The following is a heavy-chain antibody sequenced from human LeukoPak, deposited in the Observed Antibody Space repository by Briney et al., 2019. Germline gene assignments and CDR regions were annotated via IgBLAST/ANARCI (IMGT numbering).Heavy chain of an antibody. Sequence: PSETLSLTCTVSGDSISSGGCYWTWIRQHPGKGLEWIGYIYYTGTTYYNPSLKSRVTISVDTSKNQFSLKVRSVTAADTAVYYCARGTEYLDYWGQGTLVTVSS. V-gene: IGHV4-31*03. D-gene: IGHD2/OR15-2a*01. CDR3: ARGTEYLDY. CDR2: IYYTGTT. J-gene: IGHJ4*02. CDR1: GDSISSGGCY.